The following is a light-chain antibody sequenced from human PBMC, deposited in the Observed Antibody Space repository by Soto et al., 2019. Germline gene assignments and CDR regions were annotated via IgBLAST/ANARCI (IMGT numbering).Light chain of an antibody. Sequence: ETVLTQSPGTLSMSPGETATLSCRASQTLGRNYLAWYQQKPGQAPRLLIHRISIRAAGISDRFSGSASGTDFTLTIRRLEPEDFELYYCQQYDNFPQTFGQGTRVDIK. CDR2: RIS. CDR1: QTLGRNY. V-gene: IGKV3-20*01. CDR3: QQYDNFPQT. J-gene: IGKJ1*01.